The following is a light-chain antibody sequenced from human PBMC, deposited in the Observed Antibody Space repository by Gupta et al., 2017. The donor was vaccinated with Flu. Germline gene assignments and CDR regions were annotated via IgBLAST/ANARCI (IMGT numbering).Light chain of an antibody. CDR2: DTN. CDR3: GTWNSRVSGWV. Sequence: QSVLTQPPSVSAAPGQKVTISCSGSSSNVGNNYVSWYQHLPGTAPKLLIYDTNKRPSGIPDRFSGSKSGTSATLGITGLQTGDEAVYCCGTWNSRVSGWVFGGGTKLTVL. J-gene: IGLJ3*02. CDR1: SSNVGNNY. V-gene: IGLV1-51*01.